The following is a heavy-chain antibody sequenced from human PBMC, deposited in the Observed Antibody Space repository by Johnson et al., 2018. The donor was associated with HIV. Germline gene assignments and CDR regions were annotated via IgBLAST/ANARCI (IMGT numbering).Heavy chain of an antibody. J-gene: IGHJ3*02. Sequence: QMLLVESGGGVVQPGRSLRLSCAASGFTFSSYAMHWVRQAPGKGLEWVAVISYDGRNKYYADSVTGRFTISRDNSKNTLYLQMNSLRAEDTAVYYCAREGGQWLVLVDAFDIWGQGTMVTVSS. V-gene: IGHV3-30-3*01. D-gene: IGHD6-19*01. CDR1: GFTFSSYA. CDR2: ISYDGRNK. CDR3: AREGGQWLVLVDAFDI.